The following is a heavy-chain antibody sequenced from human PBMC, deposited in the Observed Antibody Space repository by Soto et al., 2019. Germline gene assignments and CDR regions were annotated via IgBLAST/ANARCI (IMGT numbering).Heavy chain of an antibody. D-gene: IGHD2-15*01. CDR3: ARSVCSGRSCPEDMDG. CDR2: INHSGST. Sequence: SETLSLTCAVSGGSFSVYHWSWIRQPPGKGLEWIGEINHSGSTNYNPSLKSRLTISVDTSKNQFSLKLSSVTAADTALYYCARSVCSGRSCPEDMDGWGKGTTVPVSS. J-gene: IGHJ6*03. CDR1: GGSFSVYH. V-gene: IGHV4-34*01.